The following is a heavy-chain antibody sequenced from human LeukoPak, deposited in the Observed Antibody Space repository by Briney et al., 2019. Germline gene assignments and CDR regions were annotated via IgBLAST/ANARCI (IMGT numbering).Heavy chain of an antibody. J-gene: IGHJ3*02. V-gene: IGHV5-51*01. CDR2: IYPGDSDT. CDR3: ARRPLLHFDWLLNDAFDI. CDR1: GYSFTSYW. Sequence: GESLKISCKGSGYSFTSYWIGWVRQMPGKGLEWIGIIYPGDSDTRYSPSFQGQVTISADKSISTAYLQWSSLKASDTAMYYCARRPLLHFDWLLNDAFDIWGQGTMVTVSS. D-gene: IGHD3-9*01.